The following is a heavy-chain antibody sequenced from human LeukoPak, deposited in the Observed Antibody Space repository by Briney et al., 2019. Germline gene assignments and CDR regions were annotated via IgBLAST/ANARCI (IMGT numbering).Heavy chain of an antibody. CDR3: ARGLRFGELESWCDP. V-gene: IGHV4-59*01. D-gene: IGHD3-10*01. CDR1: GGSFSSYY. J-gene: IGHJ5*02. Sequence: PSQTLSLTCAVSGGSFSSYYWSWIRQPPGKGLEWIGDIYYSGSTNYNPSLKSRVTISVDTSKNQFSLKLSSVTAADTAVYYCARGLRFGELESWCDPWGQGTLVTVSS. CDR2: IYYSGST.